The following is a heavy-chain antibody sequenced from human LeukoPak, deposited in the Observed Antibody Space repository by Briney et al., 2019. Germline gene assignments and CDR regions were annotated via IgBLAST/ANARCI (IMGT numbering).Heavy chain of an antibody. Sequence: ASVKVSCKASGYTFTSYGISWVRQAPGQGLEWMGWISAYNGNTNYAQKLQGRVTMTRDTSISTAYMELSRLRSDDTAVYYCARQLPSPNDHYYFDYWGQGTLVTVSS. D-gene: IGHD1-1*01. J-gene: IGHJ4*02. CDR2: ISAYNGNT. V-gene: IGHV1-18*01. CDR3: ARQLPSPNDHYYFDY. CDR1: GYTFTSYG.